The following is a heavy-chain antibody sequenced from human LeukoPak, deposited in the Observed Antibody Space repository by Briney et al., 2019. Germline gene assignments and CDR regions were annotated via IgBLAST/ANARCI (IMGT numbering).Heavy chain of an antibody. CDR2: INHSGST. CDR1: GGSFSGYY. J-gene: IGHJ6*02. V-gene: IGHV4-34*01. CDR3: ARLYYYDFGPYGMDV. D-gene: IGHD3-22*01. Sequence: SETLSLTCAVYGGSFSGYYWSWIRQPPGKGLEWIGEINHSGSTNYNPSLKSRVTISVDTSKNQFSLKLSSVTAADTAVYYCARLYYYDFGPYGMDVWGQGTTVTVSS.